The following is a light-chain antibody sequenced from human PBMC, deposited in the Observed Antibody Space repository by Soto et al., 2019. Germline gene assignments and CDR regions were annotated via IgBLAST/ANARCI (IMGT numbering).Light chain of an antibody. Sequence: AIPLTQSPSSLSASVGDRVTITCRASQGISSALAWYQQKPGKAPKLLIYDASSLESVVPSRFSGSGSGTDFTLTISSLQPEDFATYYCQQFNSYPYTFGQGTKLEIK. CDR1: QGISSA. CDR2: DAS. CDR3: QQFNSYPYT. J-gene: IGKJ2*01. V-gene: IGKV1-13*02.